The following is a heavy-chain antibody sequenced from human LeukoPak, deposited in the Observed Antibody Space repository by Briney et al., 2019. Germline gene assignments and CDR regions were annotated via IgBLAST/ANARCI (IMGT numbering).Heavy chain of an antibody. CDR1: GFTFSSYE. J-gene: IGHJ4*02. CDR2: ISSSGSTI. CDR3: AREEVVVAAGIDY. V-gene: IGHV3-48*03. Sequence: GGSLRLSCAASGFTFSSYEMNWVRQAPGKGLEWASYISSSGSTIYYADSVKGRFTISRDNAKNSLYLQMNSLRAEDTAVYYCAREEVVVAAGIDYWGQGTLVTVSS. D-gene: IGHD2-15*01.